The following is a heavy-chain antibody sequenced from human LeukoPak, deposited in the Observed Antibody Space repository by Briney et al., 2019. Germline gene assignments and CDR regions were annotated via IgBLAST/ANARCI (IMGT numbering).Heavy chain of an antibody. Sequence: ASVKVSCKASGYTFTGYYMHWVRQAPGQGLEWMGIINPSGGSTSYAQKFQGRVTMTRDTSTSTVYMELSSLRSEDTAVYYCARGGNQEYSSSWYSGYWGQGTLVTVSS. CDR3: ARGGNQEYSSSWYSGY. V-gene: IGHV1-46*01. CDR1: GYTFTGYY. D-gene: IGHD6-13*01. CDR2: INPSGGST. J-gene: IGHJ4*02.